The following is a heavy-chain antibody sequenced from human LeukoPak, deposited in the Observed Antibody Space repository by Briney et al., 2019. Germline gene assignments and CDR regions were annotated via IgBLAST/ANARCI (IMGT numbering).Heavy chain of an antibody. Sequence: ASVKVSCKASGGTFSSYAISWVRQAPGQGLEWMGGIIPVFGTANYAQKFQGRVTITADESTSTAYMELSSLRSEDTAVYYCASDSGYDYVGDYWGQGTLVTVSS. V-gene: IGHV1-69*13. CDR2: IIPVFGTA. J-gene: IGHJ4*02. CDR3: ASDSGYDYVGDY. D-gene: IGHD5-12*01. CDR1: GGTFSSYA.